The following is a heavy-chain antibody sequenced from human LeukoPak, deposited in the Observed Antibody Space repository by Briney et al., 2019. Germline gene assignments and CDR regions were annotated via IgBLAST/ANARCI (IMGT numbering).Heavy chain of an antibody. D-gene: IGHD3-22*01. CDR2: ISGSGGST. J-gene: IGHJ4*02. CDR1: GFTFSSYA. Sequence: GGSLRLSCAASGFTFSSYAMSWVRQAPGKGLEWVSAISGSGGSTYYADSVKGRFTISRDNSKNTLYLQMDSLRAEDTAIYYCAYYYDSTGYDFGHWGQGTLVTVSS. CDR3: AYYYDSTGYDFGH. V-gene: IGHV3-23*01.